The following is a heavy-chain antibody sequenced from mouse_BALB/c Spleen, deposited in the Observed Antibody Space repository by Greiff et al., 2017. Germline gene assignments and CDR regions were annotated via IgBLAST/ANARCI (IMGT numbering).Heavy chain of an antibody. J-gene: IGHJ4*01. D-gene: IGHD2-4*01. Sequence: EVQRVESGGGLVKPGGSLKLSCAASGFTFSSYTMSWVRQTPEKRLEWVATISSGGSYTYYPDSVKGRFTISRDNAKNTLYLQMSSLKSEDTAMYYCTRDRDDYDDYAMDYWGQGTSVTVSS. V-gene: IGHV5-6-4*01. CDR2: ISSGGSYT. CDR1: GFTFSSYT. CDR3: TRDRDDYDDYAMDY.